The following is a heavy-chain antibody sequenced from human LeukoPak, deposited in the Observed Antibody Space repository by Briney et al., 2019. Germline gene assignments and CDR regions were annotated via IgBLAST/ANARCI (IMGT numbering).Heavy chain of an antibody. Sequence: PSETLSLTCTVSGGSISTYYWSWIRQPPGKGLERIGSIYHSGSTYYNPSLKSRVTISVDTSKNQFSLKLSSVTAADTAVYYCARVPDSSGYYYNYYYYMDVWGKGTTVTVSS. CDR2: IYHSGST. V-gene: IGHV4-38-2*02. CDR1: GGSISTYY. CDR3: ARVPDSSGYYYNYYYYMDV. D-gene: IGHD3-22*01. J-gene: IGHJ6*03.